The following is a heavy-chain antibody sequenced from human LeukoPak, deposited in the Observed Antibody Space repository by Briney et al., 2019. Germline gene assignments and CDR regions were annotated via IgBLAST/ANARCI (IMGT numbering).Heavy chain of an antibody. V-gene: IGHV1-2*06. J-gene: IGHJ4*02. D-gene: IGHD3-16*02. CDR1: GYTFTGYY. CDR2: INPNSGGT. CDR3: ARVAYDYVWGSYRIFDC. Sequence: GASVKVSCKASGYTFTGYYMHWVRQAPGQGLEWMGRINPNSGGTNYAQKFQGRVTMTRDTSISTAYMELSRLRSDDTAVYYCARVAYDYVWGSYRIFDCWGQGTLVTVSS.